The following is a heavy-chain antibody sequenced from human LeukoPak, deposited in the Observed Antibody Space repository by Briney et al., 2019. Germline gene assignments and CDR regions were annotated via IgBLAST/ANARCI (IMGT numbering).Heavy chain of an antibody. CDR1: GGSISSGGYY. CDR2: IYYSGRT. CDR3: ARDPPRYGNYGGRAFDI. D-gene: IGHD4-11*01. V-gene: IGHV4-61*08. Sequence: SETLSLTCTVSGGSISSGGYYWSWIRQPPGKGLEWIGYIYYSGRTKYNPSLKSRVTISVDTSKNQFSLKLSSVTAADTAVYYCARDPPRYGNYGGRAFDIWGQGTMVTVSS. J-gene: IGHJ3*02.